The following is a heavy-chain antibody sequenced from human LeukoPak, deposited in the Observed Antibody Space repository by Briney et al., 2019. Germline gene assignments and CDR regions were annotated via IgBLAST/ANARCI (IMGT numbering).Heavy chain of an antibody. J-gene: IGHJ4*02. CDR2: IIPIFGTA. Sequence: SVKVSCKASGGTFSSYAISWVRQAPGQGLKWMGGIIPIFGTANYAQKFQGRVTITADKSTSTAYMELSSLRSEDTAVYYCARDFGVVAAAYFDYWGQGTLVTVSS. V-gene: IGHV1-69*06. CDR3: ARDFGVVAAAYFDY. CDR1: GGTFSSYA. D-gene: IGHD2-15*01.